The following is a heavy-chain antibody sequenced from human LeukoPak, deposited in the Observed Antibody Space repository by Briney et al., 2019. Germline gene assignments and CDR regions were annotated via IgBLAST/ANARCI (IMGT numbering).Heavy chain of an antibody. CDR3: ARENGMIGRFDP. J-gene: IGHJ5*02. CDR1: GFIFSSYW. V-gene: IGHV3-7*01. CDR2: IKEDGSEK. D-gene: IGHD2-21*01. Sequence: GGSLRLSCAASGFIFSSYWMSWVRQAPGKGLEWVANIKEDGSEKHYVDSVKGRFTISRDNAQKSLYLQMNSLRAEDTAVYYCARENGMIGRFDPWGQGTLVTVSS.